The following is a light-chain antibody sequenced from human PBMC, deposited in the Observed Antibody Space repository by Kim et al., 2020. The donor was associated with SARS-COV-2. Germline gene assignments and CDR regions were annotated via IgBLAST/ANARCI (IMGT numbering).Light chain of an antibody. J-gene: IGKJ1*01. CDR3: QQYNDWPWT. CDR2: AAS. V-gene: IGKV3-15*01. Sequence: EIVMTQSPATLSVSPGERVTLSCRASQSISGNLGWYQQKPGQAPRLLIYAASTRATGIPARFSGSGSGTEFTLTINNLQSADFAVYCCQQYNDWPWTFGQGTKLEI. CDR1: QSISGN.